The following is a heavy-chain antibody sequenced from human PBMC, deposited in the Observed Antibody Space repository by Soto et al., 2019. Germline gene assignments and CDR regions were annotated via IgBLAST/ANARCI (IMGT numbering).Heavy chain of an antibody. V-gene: IGHV3-30-3*01. CDR3: ARASGGVVVRRNNYYYGMDV. CDR1: GFTFSSYA. D-gene: IGHD2-2*01. Sequence: QVQLVESGGGVVQPGRSLRLSCAASGFTFSSYAMHWVRQAPGKGLEWVAVISYDGSNKYYADSVKGRFTISRDNSKNTLYLQMNSLRAEDTAVYYCARASGGVVVRRNNYYYGMDVWGQGTTVTVSS. CDR2: ISYDGSNK. J-gene: IGHJ6*02.